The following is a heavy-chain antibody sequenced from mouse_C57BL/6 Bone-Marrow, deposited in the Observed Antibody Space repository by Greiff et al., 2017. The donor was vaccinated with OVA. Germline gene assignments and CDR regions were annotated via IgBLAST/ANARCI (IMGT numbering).Heavy chain of an antibody. CDR2: INPNTGGS. CDR1: GYTFTDYY. D-gene: IGHD4-1*01. J-gene: IGHJ2*01. Sequence: VQLQHSGPELVKPGASVKLSCKASGYTFTDYYMNWVKQSPGKGLEWIGDINPNTGGSSYNQKFKGKATLTVHTSSSTSYMARRSLTSEDAEVYNCARVNWVAYWGQGTTLTVSS. CDR3: ARVNWVAY. V-gene: IGHV1-26*01.